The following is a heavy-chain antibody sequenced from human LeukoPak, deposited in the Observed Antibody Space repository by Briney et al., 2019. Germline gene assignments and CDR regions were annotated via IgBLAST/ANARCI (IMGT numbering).Heavy chain of an antibody. V-gene: IGHV3-48*04. CDR3: ARAYSGTYGLGYYYMDV. J-gene: IGHJ6*03. D-gene: IGHD1-26*01. CDR2: ISSSGSTI. CDR1: GFTFSSYG. Sequence: PGGSLRLSCAASGFTFSSYGMHWVRQAPGKGLEWVSYISSSGSTIYYADSVKGRFTISRDNAKNSLYLQMNSLRVEDTAVYYCARAYSGTYGLGYYYMDVWGKGTTVTISS.